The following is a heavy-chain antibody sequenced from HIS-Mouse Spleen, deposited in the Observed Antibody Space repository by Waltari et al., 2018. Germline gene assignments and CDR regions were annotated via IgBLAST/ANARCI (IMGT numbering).Heavy chain of an antibody. D-gene: IGHD6-13*01. Sequence: QLQLQESGPGLVKPSETLSLTCTVSGGSISSSSYYWGWVRQPPGKGREWIGSIYYRGRTCSNPSRKSRVTISVDTSKNQFSLKLSSVTAADTAVYYCAREIPYSSSWYDWYFDLWGRGTLVTVSS. CDR1: GGSISSSSYY. CDR2: IYYRGRT. CDR3: AREIPYSSSWYDWYFDL. J-gene: IGHJ2*01. V-gene: IGHV4-39*07.